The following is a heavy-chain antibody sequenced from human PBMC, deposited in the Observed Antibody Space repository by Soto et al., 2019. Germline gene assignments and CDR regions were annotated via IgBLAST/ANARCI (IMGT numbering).Heavy chain of an antibody. J-gene: IGHJ4*02. D-gene: IGHD3-9*01. CDR2: ISYDGEHI. V-gene: IGHV3-30*04. Sequence: QVQLVESGGGVVQPGRSLRLSCAASGFSFSTYAMHWVRQTPGKRLEWVAVISYDGEHIYYTDSVKGRFTISRDNFKNALYLLMNSLRSEYTSIYYCARDPAPKDNDHFAGYFLFDYWGQGTLVTVSS. CDR1: GFSFSTYA. CDR3: ARDPAPKDNDHFAGYFLFDY.